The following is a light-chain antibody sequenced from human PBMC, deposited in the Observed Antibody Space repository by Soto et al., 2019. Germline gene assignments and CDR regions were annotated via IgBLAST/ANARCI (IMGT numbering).Light chain of an antibody. CDR3: QQRSNWPLT. J-gene: IGKJ4*01. CDR1: QSVSSY. V-gene: IGKV3-11*01. Sequence: EIGLTQSPATLSSSPWYRATLSCRASQSVSSYLAWYQQKPGQAPRLLIYDASNRATGIPARFSGSGSGTDFTLTISSLEPEDFAVYYCQQRSNWPLTFGGGTKVDI. CDR2: DAS.